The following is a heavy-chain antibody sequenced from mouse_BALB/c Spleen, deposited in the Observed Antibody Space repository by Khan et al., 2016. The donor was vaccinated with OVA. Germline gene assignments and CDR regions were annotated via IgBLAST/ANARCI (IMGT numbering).Heavy chain of an antibody. D-gene: IGHD4-1*01. CDR2: ISSGGDYT. J-gene: IGHJ3*01. V-gene: IGHV5-6*01. CDR3: ASHLTGSFAY. CDR1: GFTFSSYG. Sequence: EVELVESGGDLVKPGGSLKLSCAASGFTFSSYGMSWVRQTPDKRLEWVATISSGGDYTYYPDSVKGRFTISRDNAKNTLYLQMSSLKSEDTDMYYCASHLTGSFAYWGQGTLVTVSA.